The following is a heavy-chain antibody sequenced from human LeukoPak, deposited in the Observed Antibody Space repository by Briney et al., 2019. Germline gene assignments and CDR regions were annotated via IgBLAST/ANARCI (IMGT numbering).Heavy chain of an antibody. V-gene: IGHV3-74*01. CDR1: GFAFSSSW. Sequence: GSLRLSCAGSGFAFSSSWMHWVRQAPGKGLVWVSRMNSDGTTTNYADSVKGRFTISRDNAKNTLYLQMNSLTVEDTAVYYCTIAGSYRFDYWGQGTLVTVSS. CDR2: MNSDGTTT. J-gene: IGHJ4*02. D-gene: IGHD3-16*02. CDR3: TIAGSYRFDY.